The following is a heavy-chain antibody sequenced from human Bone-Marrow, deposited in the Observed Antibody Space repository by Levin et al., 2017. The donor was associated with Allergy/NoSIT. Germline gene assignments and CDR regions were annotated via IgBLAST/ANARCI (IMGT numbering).Heavy chain of an antibody. D-gene: IGHD3-3*01. V-gene: IGHV3-9*01. J-gene: IGHJ4*02. Sequence: GGSLRLSCAASGFTFDDYAMHWVRQAPGKGLEWVSGISWNSGSIGYADSVKGRFTISRDNAKNSLYLQMNSLRAEDTALYYCAKDAYYDFWSGYSHFDYWGQGTLVTVSS. CDR1: GFTFDDYA. CDR2: ISWNSGSI. CDR3: AKDAYYDFWSGYSHFDY.